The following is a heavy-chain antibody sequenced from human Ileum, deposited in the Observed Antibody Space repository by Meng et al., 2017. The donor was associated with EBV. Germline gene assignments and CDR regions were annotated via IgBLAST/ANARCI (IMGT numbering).Heavy chain of an antibody. CDR3: AIYAEGAGGKGY. D-gene: IGHD6-13*01. V-gene: IGHV4-30-4*01. CDR1: GGSISGGAYP. J-gene: IGHJ4*02. Sequence: QLQLQESGPELLKPSQPLSPTFAVSGGSISGGAYPWSWIRQPPGKGLEWIGHSGSPSYNPSLRSRLTISVDPSKNQFSLRLDSATAADTAVYYCAIYAEGAGGKGYWGQGTLVTVSS. CDR2: HSGSP.